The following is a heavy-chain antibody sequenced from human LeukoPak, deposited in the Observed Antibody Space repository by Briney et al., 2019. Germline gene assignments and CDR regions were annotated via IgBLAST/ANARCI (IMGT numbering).Heavy chain of an antibody. CDR3: AKEGGGQLWLLGALDAFDI. D-gene: IGHD5-18*01. V-gene: IGHV3-23*01. J-gene: IGHJ3*02. Sequence: PGGSLRLSCAASGFSFSSFAMTWVRQAPGKGLEWVSGIIDTGGATYYAGSVKGRFTISRDNSKNTLFLQMNSLRAEDTAVYYCAKEGGGQLWLLGALDAFDIWGQGTMVTVSS. CDR1: GFSFSSFA. CDR2: IIDTGGAT.